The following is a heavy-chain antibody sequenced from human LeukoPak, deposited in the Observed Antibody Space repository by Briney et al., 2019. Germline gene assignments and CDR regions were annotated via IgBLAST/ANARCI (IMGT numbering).Heavy chain of an antibody. V-gene: IGHV1-2*02. CDR1: GYTFTTYG. CDR2: INPNSGGT. CDR3: ARDSGSLLASDY. J-gene: IGHJ4*02. Sequence: GASVKVSCKASGYTFTTYGISWVRQAPGQGLEWMGWINPNSGGTNYAQKFQGRVTMTRDTSISTAYMELSRLRSDDTAVYYCARDSGSLLASDYWGQGTLVTVSS. D-gene: IGHD1-26*01.